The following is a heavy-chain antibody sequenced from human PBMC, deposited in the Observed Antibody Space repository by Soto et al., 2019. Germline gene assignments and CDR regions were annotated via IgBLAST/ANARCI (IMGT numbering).Heavy chain of an antibody. CDR3: AGGDYDRSGYYYF. Sequence: QVQLVQSGAEVKKPGASVKVSCKASGYTFTSYYMHWVRQAPGQGLEWMDIINPSGGSTSYAQKFLGRVTMTRDTSTRTVYMELSSRRSEATAVYYCAGGDYDRSGYYYFWGQGTLVTVSS. D-gene: IGHD3-22*01. V-gene: IGHV1-46*01. CDR1: GYTFTSYY. J-gene: IGHJ4*02. CDR2: INPSGGST.